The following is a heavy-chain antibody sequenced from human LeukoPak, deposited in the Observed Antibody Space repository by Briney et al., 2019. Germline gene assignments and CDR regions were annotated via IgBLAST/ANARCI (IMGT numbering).Heavy chain of an antibody. Sequence: SVKVSCKASGGTFSSYAISWVRQAPGQGLEWMGGIIPIFGTANYAQKFRGRVTITADESTSTAYMELSSLRSEDTAVYYCARETSLYDIVVVPAAPFDIWGQGTMVTVSS. J-gene: IGHJ3*02. CDR1: GGTFSSYA. V-gene: IGHV1-69*13. CDR3: ARETSLYDIVVVPAAPFDI. CDR2: IIPIFGTA. D-gene: IGHD2-2*01.